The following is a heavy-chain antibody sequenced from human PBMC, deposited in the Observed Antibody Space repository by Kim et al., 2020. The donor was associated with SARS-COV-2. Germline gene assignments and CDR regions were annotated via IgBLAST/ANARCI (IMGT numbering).Heavy chain of an antibody. CDR1: GFTFSSYW. D-gene: IGHD2-2*01. J-gene: IGHJ4*02. CDR2: INSDGSST. V-gene: IGHV3-74*01. CDR3: ASLDILGYCSSTSCDVHDY. Sequence: GGSLRLSCAASGFTFSSYWMHWVRQAPGKGLVWVSRINSDGSSTSYADSVKGRFTISRDNAKNTLYLQMNSLRAEDTAVYYCASLDILGYCSSTSCDVHDYWGQGTLVTVSS.